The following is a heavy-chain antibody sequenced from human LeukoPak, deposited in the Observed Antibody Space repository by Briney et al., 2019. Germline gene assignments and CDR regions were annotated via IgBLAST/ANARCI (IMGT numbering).Heavy chain of an antibody. Sequence: ASVKVSCKASGYTFTSYGISWVRQAPGQGLEWMGWISAYNGNTNYAQKLQGRVTMTTDTSTSTAYMELRSLRSGDTAVYYCARDGLWFGESLFDYWGQGTLVTVSS. CDR2: ISAYNGNT. J-gene: IGHJ4*02. D-gene: IGHD3-10*01. CDR3: ARDGLWFGESLFDY. CDR1: GYTFTSYG. V-gene: IGHV1-18*01.